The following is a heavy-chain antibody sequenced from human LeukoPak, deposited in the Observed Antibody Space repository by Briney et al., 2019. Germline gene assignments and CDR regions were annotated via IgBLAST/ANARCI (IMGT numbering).Heavy chain of an antibody. CDR3: VRDSSWFDN. CDR1: GFTFGSYS. CDR2: ISTSSDYI. D-gene: IGHD6-13*01. Sequence: GGSLRLSCAASGFTFGSYSMNWVRQAPGKGLEWVSSISTSSDYIYYADSVKGRFTISRDNAKNSLYLQMNSLRVEDTAVYYCVRDSSWFDNWGQGTLVTVSS. J-gene: IGHJ4*02. V-gene: IGHV3-21*01.